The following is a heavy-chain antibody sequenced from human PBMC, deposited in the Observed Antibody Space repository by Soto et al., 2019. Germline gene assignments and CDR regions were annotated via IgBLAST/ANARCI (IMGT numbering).Heavy chain of an antibody. CDR3: ARDWAVAGRPAFDI. CDR1: GFTFSSYS. Sequence: SGGSLRLSCAASGFTFSSYSMNWVRQAPGEGLEWVSSISSSSSYIYYADSVKGRFTISRDNAKNSLYLQMNSLRAEDTAVYYCARDWAVAGRPAFDIWGQGTMVTVSS. V-gene: IGHV3-21*01. J-gene: IGHJ3*02. D-gene: IGHD6-19*01. CDR2: ISSSSSYI.